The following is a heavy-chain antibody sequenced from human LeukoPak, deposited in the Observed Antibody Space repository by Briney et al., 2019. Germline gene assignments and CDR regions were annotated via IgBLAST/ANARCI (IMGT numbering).Heavy chain of an antibody. CDR2: ISGDGSST. J-gene: IGHJ4*02. Sequence: PGGSLQLSCAVSGLSFSRNWMQWVRQAPGKGLVWVSRISGDGSSTNYADSVKGRFTISRDNVKNTLYLQMNSLRAEDTAVYYCARLILDHQQTFDYWGQGTLVTVSS. V-gene: IGHV3-74*01. CDR3: ARLILDHQQTFDY. D-gene: IGHD2-21*01. CDR1: GLSFSRNW.